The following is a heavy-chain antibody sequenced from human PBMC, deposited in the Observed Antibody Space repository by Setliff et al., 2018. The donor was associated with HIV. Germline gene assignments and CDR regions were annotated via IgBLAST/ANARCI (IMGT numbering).Heavy chain of an antibody. CDR1: GVSMSSTSYY. D-gene: IGHD3-10*01. Sequence: PSETLSLTCTVSGVSMSSTSYYWGWIRQPPGKGLEWIGSMYYSGSSYDNPALKSRATISIDTSKNQFSLKLTSVTAADTAVYYCARGAPYGSGRHRWNYWCQGTLVTVSS. CDR2: MYYSGSS. J-gene: IGHJ4*02. CDR3: ARGAPYGSGRHRWNY. V-gene: IGHV4-39*07.